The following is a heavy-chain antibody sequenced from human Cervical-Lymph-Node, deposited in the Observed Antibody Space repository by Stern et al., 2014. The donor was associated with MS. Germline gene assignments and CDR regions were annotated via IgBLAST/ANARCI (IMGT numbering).Heavy chain of an antibody. CDR1: GFSLSTSGVG. CDR3: AHGLEIRLWAAY. V-gene: IGHV2-5*02. CDR2: IYWDDDK. J-gene: IGHJ4*02. D-gene: IGHD5-18*01. Sequence: QVTLKESGPTLVKPTQTLTLTCTFSGFSLSTSGVGVGWIRQPPGKALEWLALIYWDDDKRSSPSLKSRLTITKHTSKNQVVLTLTNMDPMDTATYYCAHGLEIRLWAAYWGQGTLVTVSS.